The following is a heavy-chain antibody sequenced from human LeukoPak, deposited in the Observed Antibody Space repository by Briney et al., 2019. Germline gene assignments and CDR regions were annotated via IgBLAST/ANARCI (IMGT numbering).Heavy chain of an antibody. V-gene: IGHV3-21*01. J-gene: IGHJ5*02. Sequence: GGSLRLSCAASGFTFSSYSMNWVRQAPGKGLEWVSSISSSSSYIYYADSVKGRSTISRDNAKNSLYLQMNSLRAEDTAVYYCARVYSTIFGVVRNWFDPWGQGTLVTVSS. CDR2: ISSSSSYI. CDR3: ARVYSTIFGVVRNWFDP. CDR1: GFTFSSYS. D-gene: IGHD3-3*01.